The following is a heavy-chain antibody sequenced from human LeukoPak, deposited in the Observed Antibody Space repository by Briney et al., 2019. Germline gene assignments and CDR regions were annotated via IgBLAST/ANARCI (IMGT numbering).Heavy chain of an antibody. CDR1: GGSISSYY. J-gene: IGHJ5*02. D-gene: IGHD2-15*01. CDR2: IYYSGST. Sequence: PETLSLTCTVSGGSISSYYWSWIRQPPGKGLEWIGYIYYSGSTNYNPSLKSRVTISVDTSKNQFSLKLSSVTAADTAVYYCARVERYCSGGSCYSGWFDPWGQGTLVTVSS. V-gene: IGHV4-59*01. CDR3: ARVERYCSGGSCYSGWFDP.